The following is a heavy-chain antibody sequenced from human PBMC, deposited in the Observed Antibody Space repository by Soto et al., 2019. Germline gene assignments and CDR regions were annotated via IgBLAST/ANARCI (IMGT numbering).Heavy chain of an antibody. V-gene: IGHV3-48*04. J-gene: IGHJ4*02. CDR1: GFTFSSYS. CDR2: ISSSSSTI. D-gene: IGHD2-8*01. Sequence: GGSLRLSCAASGFTFSSYSMNWVRQAPGKGLEWVSYISSSSSTIYYADSVKGRFTISRDNGKNSLYLQMNSLRAEDTAVYSCARDPCTNGVCYPFDYWGQGTLVTVSS. CDR3: ARDPCTNGVCYPFDY.